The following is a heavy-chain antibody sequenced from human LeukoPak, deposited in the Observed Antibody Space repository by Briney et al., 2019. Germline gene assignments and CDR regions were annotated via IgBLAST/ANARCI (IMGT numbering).Heavy chain of an antibody. CDR2: INPNSGGT. Sequence: ASVKVSCKASGYTFTGCYMHWVRQAPGQGLEWMGWINPNSGGTNYAQKFQGRVTMTRDTSISTAYMELSRLRSDDTAVYYCARAAGEYDFWSGNWAGDYYYYYMDVWGKGTTVTVSS. V-gene: IGHV1-2*02. CDR1: GYTFTGCY. D-gene: IGHD3-3*01. CDR3: ARAAGEYDFWSGNWAGDYYYYYMDV. J-gene: IGHJ6*03.